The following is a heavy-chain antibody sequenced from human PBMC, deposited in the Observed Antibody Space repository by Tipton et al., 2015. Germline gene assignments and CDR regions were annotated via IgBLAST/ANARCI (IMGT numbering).Heavy chain of an antibody. CDR1: GYDFTDYY. Sequence: QLVQSGAEVKQPGASVKVSCKASGYDFTDYYLHWVRQAPGQGLEWMGWMNPYSGNTAYAQKFQGRITMTRNTSISTAYMELSSLTSEDTAVYYCARSIAASDLWGQGTLVTVSS. CDR2: MNPYSGNT. D-gene: IGHD6-13*01. V-gene: IGHV1-8*02. CDR3: ARSIAASDL. J-gene: IGHJ4*02.